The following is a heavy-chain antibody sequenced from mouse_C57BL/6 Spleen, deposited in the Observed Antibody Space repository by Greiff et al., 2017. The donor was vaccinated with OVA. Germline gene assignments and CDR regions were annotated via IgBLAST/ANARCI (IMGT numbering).Heavy chain of an antibody. D-gene: IGHD1-1*01. CDR3: ARISITTVVARGYFDV. J-gene: IGHJ1*03. Sequence: EVKLQESGPGLAKPSQTLSLTCSVTGYSITSDYWNWIRKFPGNKLEYMGYISYSGSTYYNPSLKSRISITRDTSKNQYYLQLNSVTTEDTATYYCARISITTVVARGYFDVWGTGTTVTVSS. V-gene: IGHV3-8*01. CDR1: GYSITSDY. CDR2: ISYSGST.